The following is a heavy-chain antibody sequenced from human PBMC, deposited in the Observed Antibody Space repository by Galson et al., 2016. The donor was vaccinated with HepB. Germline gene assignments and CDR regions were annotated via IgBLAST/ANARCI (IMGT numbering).Heavy chain of an antibody. CDR2: IMPAFGTT. J-gene: IGHJ4*02. V-gene: IGHV1-69*13. D-gene: IGHD3-10*01. Sequence: SVKVSCKASGVTFNSYNFNWVRQAPGQGLEWLGGIMPAFGTTHYAQKFQGRVTIAADESTGTAYMELSSLRSEDTSVYYCARGYYASGRSDFDYWGQGTLVTVSP. CDR1: GVTFNSYN. CDR3: ARGYYASGRSDFDY.